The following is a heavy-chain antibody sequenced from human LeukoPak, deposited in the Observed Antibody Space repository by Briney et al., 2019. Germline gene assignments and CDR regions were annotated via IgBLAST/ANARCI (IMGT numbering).Heavy chain of an antibody. CDR1: GGTFSSYA. CDR2: IIPIFGTA. D-gene: IGHD5-18*01. Sequence: SVKVSCKASGGTFSSYAISWVRQAPGQGLEWMGRIIPIFGTANYAQKFQGRVTITTDESTSTAYMELSILRSEDTAVYYCASGYSYGYYFDYWGQGTLVTVSS. V-gene: IGHV1-69*05. CDR3: ASGYSYGYYFDY. J-gene: IGHJ4*02.